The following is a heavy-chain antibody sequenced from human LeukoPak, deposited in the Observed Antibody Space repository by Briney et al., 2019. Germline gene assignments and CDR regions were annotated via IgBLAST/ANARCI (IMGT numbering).Heavy chain of an antibody. CDR3: AKGPYYDSMNYYGMDV. Sequence: GGSLRLSCAASGFTFSSYDMYWVRQATGKGPEWVSAIGTAGDTYYPGSVKGRFTISRDNSKNTLYLQMNSLRAEDTAVYYCAKGPYYDSMNYYGMDVWGQGTTVTVSS. J-gene: IGHJ6*02. V-gene: IGHV3-13*01. D-gene: IGHD3-22*01. CDR1: GFTFSSYD. CDR2: IGTAGDT.